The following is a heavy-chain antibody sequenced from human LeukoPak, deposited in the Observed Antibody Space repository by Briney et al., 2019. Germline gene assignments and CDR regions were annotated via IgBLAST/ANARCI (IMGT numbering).Heavy chain of an antibody. J-gene: IGHJ6*02. CDR3: ARGWKIFYYYYGMDV. V-gene: IGHV1-69*13. Sequence: SVKVSCKASGGTFSSYAISWVRQAPGQGLEWMGGIILIFGTANYAQKFQGRVTITADESTSTAYMELSSLRSEDTAVYYCARGWKIFYYYYGMDVWGQGTTVTVSS. CDR1: GGTFSSYA. D-gene: IGHD2/OR15-2a*01. CDR2: IILIFGTA.